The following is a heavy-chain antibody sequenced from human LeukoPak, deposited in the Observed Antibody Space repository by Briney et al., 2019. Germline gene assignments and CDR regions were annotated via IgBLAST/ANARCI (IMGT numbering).Heavy chain of an antibody. CDR1: GYTFTIYG. CDR2: ISAYNGNT. D-gene: IGHD3-22*01. J-gene: IGHJ4*02. V-gene: IGHV1-18*01. CDR3: ARVGYYYDSSGYSFYFDY. Sequence: ASVKVSCKASGYTFTIYGISWVRQAPGQGLEWMGWISAYNGNTNYAQKLQGRVTMTTDTSTSTAYMELRSLRSDDTAVYYCARVGYYYDSSGYSFYFDYWGQGTLVTVSS.